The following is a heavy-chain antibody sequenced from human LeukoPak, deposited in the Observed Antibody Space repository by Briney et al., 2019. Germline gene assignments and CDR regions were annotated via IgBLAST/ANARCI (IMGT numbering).Heavy chain of an antibody. CDR1: GFTFSSYW. CDR3: AKDPSALERRTAWGIDY. D-gene: IGHD1-1*01. Sequence: GGSLRLSCAASGFTFSSYWMHWVRQAPGKGLVWVSRINSDGSNTSYADSVKGRFTISRDNAKNTLYLQMNSLRAEDTAVYYCAKDPSALERRTAWGIDYWGQGTLVTVSS. CDR2: INSDGSNT. J-gene: IGHJ4*02. V-gene: IGHV3-74*01.